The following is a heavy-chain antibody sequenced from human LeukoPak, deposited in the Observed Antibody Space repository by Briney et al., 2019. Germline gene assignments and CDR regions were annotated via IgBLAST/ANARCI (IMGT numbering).Heavy chain of an antibody. J-gene: IGHJ4*02. D-gene: IGHD2-21*02. CDR3: ARDQWRLFDY. V-gene: IGHV3-7*04. Sequence: GGSLRLSCAASGFTFSNYWMCWVRQAPGKGLEWVAIIKEDASDKYYVDSVKGRSTISRDNANDLLYLQMNSLRADDTAVYYCARDQWRLFDYWGQGTLVTVSS. CDR2: IKEDASDK. CDR1: GFTFSNYW.